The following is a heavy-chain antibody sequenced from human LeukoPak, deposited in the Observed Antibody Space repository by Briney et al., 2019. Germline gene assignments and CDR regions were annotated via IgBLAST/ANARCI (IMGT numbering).Heavy chain of an antibody. CDR2: IYHSGST. D-gene: IGHD6-13*01. CDR3: ARDIGGRIAAAGSYYHYYMDV. V-gene: IGHV4-38-2*02. Sequence: SETLSLTCTVSGYSISSGYYWGWIRQPPGKGLEWIGSIYHSGSTYYNPSLKSRVTISVDTSKNQFSLKLSSVTAADTAVYYCARDIGGRIAAAGSYYHYYMDVWGKGTTVTVSS. CDR1: GYSISSGYY. J-gene: IGHJ6*03.